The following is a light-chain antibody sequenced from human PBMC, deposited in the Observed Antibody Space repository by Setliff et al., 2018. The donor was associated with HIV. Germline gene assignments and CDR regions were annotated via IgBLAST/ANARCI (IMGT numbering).Light chain of an antibody. CDR1: SSDVGGYNY. CDR2: EVN. J-gene: IGLJ1*01. CDR3: SSYTSSSTYV. Sequence: QSVLTQSASVSGSPGQSITISCTGSSSDVGGYNYVSWFQQYPGKAPKLMIYEVNNRPSGVSDRFSGSKSGNTASLTISGLQAEDEADYYCSSYTSSSTYVFGTGTKVNVL. V-gene: IGLV2-14*01.